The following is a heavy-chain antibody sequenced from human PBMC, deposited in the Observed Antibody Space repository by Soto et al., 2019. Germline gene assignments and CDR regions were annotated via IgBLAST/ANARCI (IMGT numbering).Heavy chain of an antibody. D-gene: IGHD5-18*01. CDR1: GGTFSSYA. J-gene: IGHJ4*02. V-gene: IGHV1-69*05. CDR3: ATSGVDTAMAIDY. CDR2: IIPIFGTA. Sequence: QVQLVQSGAEVKKPGSSVKVSCKASGGTFSSYAISWVRQAPGQGLEWMGGIIPIFGTANYAQKFQGRVTXTXDXXTSTAYMELSSLRSEDTAVYYCATSGVDTAMAIDYWGQGTLVTVSS.